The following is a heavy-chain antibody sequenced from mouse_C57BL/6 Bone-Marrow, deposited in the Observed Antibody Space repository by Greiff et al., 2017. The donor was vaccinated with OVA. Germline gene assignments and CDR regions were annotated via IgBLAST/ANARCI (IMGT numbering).Heavy chain of an antibody. CDR2: LWSDGST. J-gene: IGHJ2*01. D-gene: IGHD2-1*01. V-gene: IGHV2-6-1*01. Sequence: QVQLQQSGPGLVAPSQSLSITCTVSGFSLTSYGVHWVRQPPGKGLEWLVVLWSDGSTTYNSALTSSLSISKDNTKSQVFLQMNSLQTDDTAMYYCARHGNGNHGDYFDYWGQGTTLTVSS. CDR1: GFSLTSYG. CDR3: ARHGNGNHGDYFDY.